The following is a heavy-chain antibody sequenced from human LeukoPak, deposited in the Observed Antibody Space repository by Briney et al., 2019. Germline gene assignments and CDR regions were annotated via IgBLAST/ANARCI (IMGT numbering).Heavy chain of an antibody. CDR1: GGTFSSYA. CDR3: ARGSGYYYPLDY. J-gene: IGHJ4*02. Sequence: GASVKVSCKASGGTFSSYAISWVRQAPGQGLEWMGRIIPILGTANYAQKFQGRVTITTDESTSTAYMELSSLRSEDTAVYYCARGSGYYYPLDYWGQGTLVTVSS. V-gene: IGHV1-69*11. CDR2: IIPILGTA. D-gene: IGHD3-22*01.